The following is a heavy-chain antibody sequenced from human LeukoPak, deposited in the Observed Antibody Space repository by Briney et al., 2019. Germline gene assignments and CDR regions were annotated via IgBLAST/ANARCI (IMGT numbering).Heavy chain of an antibody. D-gene: IGHD1-26*01. CDR1: GYTFTSYG. CDR2: ISAYNGNT. V-gene: IGHV1-18*01. J-gene: IGHJ4*02. CDR3: AMTLGAIHY. Sequence: ASVRVCCKAAGYTFTSYGISWGRQARGQGLEWMGWISAYNGNTNYAQKLQGRVTMTTDTTKSTAYMELRSLRSDDTAVYYCAMTLGAIHYWGQGTLVTVSS.